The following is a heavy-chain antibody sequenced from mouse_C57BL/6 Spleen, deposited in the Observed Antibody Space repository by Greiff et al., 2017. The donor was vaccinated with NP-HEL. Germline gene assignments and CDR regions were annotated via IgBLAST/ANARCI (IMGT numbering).Heavy chain of an antibody. J-gene: IGHJ3*01. V-gene: IGHV6-3*01. CDR2: IRLKSDNYAT. CDR1: GFTFSNYW. Sequence: EVKVEESGGGLVQPGGSMKLSCVASGFTFSNYWMNWVRQSPEKGLEWVAQIRLKSDNYATHYAESVKGRFTISRDDSKSSVYLQMNNLRAEDTGIYYCTGSPSFAYWGQGTLVTVSA. CDR3: TGSPSFAY.